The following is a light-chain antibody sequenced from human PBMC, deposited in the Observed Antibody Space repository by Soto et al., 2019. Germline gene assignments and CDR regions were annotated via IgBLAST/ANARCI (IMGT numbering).Light chain of an antibody. J-gene: IGKJ1*01. CDR3: QQTYTLPPT. CDR1: QTVSKF. CDR2: TTS. Sequence: DIQMTQSPSSLSASVGDRVTIACRASQTVSKFVNWYQQKPGEVPALLIFTTSTLYSGVPSRFSGSGSGTDFPLTINRLQPQDFATYYFQQTYTLPPTFAQGTK. V-gene: IGKV1-39*01.